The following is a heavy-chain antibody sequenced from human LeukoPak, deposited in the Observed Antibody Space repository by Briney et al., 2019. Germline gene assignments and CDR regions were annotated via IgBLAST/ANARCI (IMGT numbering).Heavy chain of an antibody. CDR3: ARPPGIAAAWFDP. Sequence: SETLSLTCTVSGGSISSSSYNWGWIRQPPGKGLEWIGNVDYSGTTYYNPSLKSRVTISLDTSKDLFSLKLISVTAADTAVYYCARPPGIAAAWFDPWGQGTLVTVSS. J-gene: IGHJ5*02. CDR1: GGSISSSSYN. V-gene: IGHV4-39*01. CDR2: VDYSGTT. D-gene: IGHD6-13*01.